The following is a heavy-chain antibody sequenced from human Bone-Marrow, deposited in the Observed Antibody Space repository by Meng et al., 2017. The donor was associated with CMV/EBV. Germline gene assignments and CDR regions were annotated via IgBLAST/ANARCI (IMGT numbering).Heavy chain of an antibody. CDR3: ARKTYYYDSSGQVDAFDI. CDR1: GYTFTSYG. V-gene: IGHV1-18*01. J-gene: IGHJ3*02. D-gene: IGHD3-22*01. CDR2: IIAYNGNT. Sequence: ASVKVSCKPSGYTFTSYGISWVRQAPGQGLEWMGWIIAYNGNTNYVQKLQGRVTMTTDTSTSTAYMELRSLRSDDTAVYYCARKTYYYDSSGQVDAFDIWGQGTMVTVSS.